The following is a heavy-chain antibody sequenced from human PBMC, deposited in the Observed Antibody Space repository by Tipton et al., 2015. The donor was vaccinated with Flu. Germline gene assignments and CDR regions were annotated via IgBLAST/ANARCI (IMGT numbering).Heavy chain of an antibody. V-gene: IGHV1-46*01. J-gene: IGHJ4*02. D-gene: IGHD3-16*01. CDR2: INPSGGST. Sequence: QLVQSGAEVKKPGASVKVSCKASGYTFTSYYMHWVRQAPGQGLEWMGLINPSGGSTSSAQKFQGKVTMTRDTSTRTVYMELSSLRSEDTAVYYCARGNVLGGYYFDYWGQGTLVTVSS. CDR3: ARGNVLGGYYFDY. CDR1: GYTFTSYY.